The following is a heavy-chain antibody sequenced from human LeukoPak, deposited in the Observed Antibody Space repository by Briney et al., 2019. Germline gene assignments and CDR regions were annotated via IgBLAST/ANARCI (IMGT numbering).Heavy chain of an antibody. D-gene: IGHD3-9*01. CDR2: ISSSSSYI. Sequence: GGSLRLSCAASGFTFSSYSMNWVRQAPGKGLEWVSSISSSSSYIYYADSVKGRFTISRDNAKNSLYLQMNGLRAEDTAVYYCARYKDFNWLLRDDYWGQGTLVTVSS. V-gene: IGHV3-21*01. J-gene: IGHJ4*02. CDR1: GFTFSSYS. CDR3: ARYKDFNWLLRDDY.